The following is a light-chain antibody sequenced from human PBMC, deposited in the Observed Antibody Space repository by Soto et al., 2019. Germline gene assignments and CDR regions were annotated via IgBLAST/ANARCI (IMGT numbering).Light chain of an antibody. CDR3: QQRSNWPSVT. J-gene: IGKJ4*01. CDR1: QSVSNK. V-gene: IGKV3-11*01. CDR2: ATS. Sequence: EIVLTQSPATLSVSPGERSTLSFMASQSVSNKLAWFQQKPGQAPRLLMSATSTRATGIPARFIGSGSGTHFTLTISSLEPEDFGLYYCQQRSNWPSVTFGGGTKVDIK.